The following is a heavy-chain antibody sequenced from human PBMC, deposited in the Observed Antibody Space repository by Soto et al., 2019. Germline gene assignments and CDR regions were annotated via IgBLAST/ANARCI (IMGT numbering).Heavy chain of an antibody. D-gene: IGHD5-12*01. CDR1: GGSISSSNW. Sequence: SETLSLTCAVSGGSISSSNWWSWVRQPPGKGMEWIGEIYHSGSTNYNPSLKSRVTISVDKSKNQFSLKLSSVTAAVTAVYYCASHLRDGYNRNFDYCGQGTLVTVSS. CDR3: ASHLRDGYNRNFDY. CDR2: IYHSGST. J-gene: IGHJ4*02. V-gene: IGHV4-4*02.